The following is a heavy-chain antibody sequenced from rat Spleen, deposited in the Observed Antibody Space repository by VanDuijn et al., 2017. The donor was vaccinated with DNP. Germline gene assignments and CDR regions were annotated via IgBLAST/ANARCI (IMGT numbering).Heavy chain of an antibody. CDR3: ARHGNDTYYYDY. CDR2: ISYDGSRT. D-gene: IGHD1-12*02. J-gene: IGHJ2*01. CDR1: RFTFSDYD. Sequence: EVQLVESGGGLVQPGRSLKLSCAASRFTFSDYDMAWVRQAPKKGLEWVATISYDGSRTYYRDSVKGRFTISRDNAKSTLYLQMDSLRSEDTATYYCARHGNDTYYYDYWCQGVMVTVSS. V-gene: IGHV5-7*01.